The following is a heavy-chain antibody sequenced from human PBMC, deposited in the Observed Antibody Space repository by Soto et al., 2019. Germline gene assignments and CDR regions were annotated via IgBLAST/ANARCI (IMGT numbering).Heavy chain of an antibody. J-gene: IGHJ6*02. CDR3: ARSQGSSTSLEIYYYYYYGMDV. CDR2: ISAYNGNA. Sequence: GASVKVSCKASGYTFTSYGISWVRQAPGQGLEWMGWISAYNGNANYAQKFQGRVTITADESTSTAYMELSSLRSEDTAVYYCARSQGSSTSLEIYYYYYYGMDVWGQGTTVTVSS. D-gene: IGHD2-2*01. CDR1: GYTFTSYG. V-gene: IGHV1-18*01.